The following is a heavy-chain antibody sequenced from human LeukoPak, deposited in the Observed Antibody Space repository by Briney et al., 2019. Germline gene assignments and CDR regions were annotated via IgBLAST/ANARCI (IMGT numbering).Heavy chain of an antibody. D-gene: IGHD3-22*01. CDR2: INHSGST. J-gene: IGHJ4*02. V-gene: IGHV4-34*01. CDR1: GGSFSGYY. Sequence: SETLSLTCAAYGGSFSGYYWSWIRQPPGKGLEWIGEINHSGSTNYNPSLMSRVTISVDTSKNQFSLKLSSVTAADTAVYYCARGFRMSYYDSKPFDYWGQGTLVTVSS. CDR3: ARGFRMSYYDSKPFDY.